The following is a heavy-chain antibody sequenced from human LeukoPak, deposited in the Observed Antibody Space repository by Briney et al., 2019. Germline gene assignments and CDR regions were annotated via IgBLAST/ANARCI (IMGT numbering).Heavy chain of an antibody. CDR1: GDSISSYY. D-gene: IGHD6-13*01. CDR3: ARGQGSTWTGWFDP. V-gene: IGHV4-59*01. J-gene: IGHJ5*02. Sequence: SETLSLTCSVSGDSISSYYWSWIRQPPGKGLEWFGYIYYSGSTEYNPSLKSRVTILVDTSKNQFSLKLSSVTAADTAVYFCARGQGSTWTGWFDPWGQGTLVTVSS. CDR2: IYYSGST.